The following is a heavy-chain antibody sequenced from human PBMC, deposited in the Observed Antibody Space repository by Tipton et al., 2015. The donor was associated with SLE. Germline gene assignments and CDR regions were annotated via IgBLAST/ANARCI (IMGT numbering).Heavy chain of an antibody. CDR3: AKDRRGSYTPSLFGS. D-gene: IGHD1-26*01. J-gene: IGHJ4*02. CDR2: VSGGGGAT. Sequence: SLRLSCAASGFTFSNYAMNWVRQAPGKGLEWVSTVSGGGGATYYADSVRGRFTISRDNFKNMLSLQMNSLRLDDTAVYYCAKDRRGSYTPSLFGSWGQGSLVTVSS. V-gene: IGHV3-23*01. CDR1: GFTFSNYA.